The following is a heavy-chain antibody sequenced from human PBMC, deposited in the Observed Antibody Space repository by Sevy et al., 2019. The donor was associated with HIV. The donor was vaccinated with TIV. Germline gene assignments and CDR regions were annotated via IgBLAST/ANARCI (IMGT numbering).Heavy chain of an antibody. J-gene: IGHJ4*02. V-gene: IGHV3-23*01. CDR2: FSFGCGEI. CDR1: GFTFKKYS. CDR3: AREGCTKPHDY. Sequence: GALKTSFSASGFTFKKYSKRRGPQPSGKGLEWVSTFSFGCGEINYADSVKGRFTISRDNSKSSVYLQMNNLRPEDTAVYYCAREGCTKPHDYWGQGTLVTVSS. D-gene: IGHD2-8*01.